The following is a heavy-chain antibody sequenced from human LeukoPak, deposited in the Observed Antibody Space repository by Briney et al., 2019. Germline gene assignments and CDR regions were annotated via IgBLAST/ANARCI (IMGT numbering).Heavy chain of an antibody. D-gene: IGHD3-22*01. Sequence: SETLSLTCAVYGGSFSGYYWSWIRQPPAKGLEWIGEINHSGSTNYNPSLKSRVTISVDTSKNQFSLKLSSVTAADTAVYYCASRYYDSSGYGFDYWGQGTLVTVSS. CDR2: INHSGST. CDR1: GGSFSGYY. J-gene: IGHJ4*02. V-gene: IGHV4-34*01. CDR3: ASRYYDSSGYGFDY.